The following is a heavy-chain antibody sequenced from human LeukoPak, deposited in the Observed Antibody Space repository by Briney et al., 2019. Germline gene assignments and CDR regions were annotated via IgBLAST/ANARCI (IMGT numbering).Heavy chain of an antibody. CDR3: ASRNDILTGYVFDF. CDR1: GGSVSSSIYY. Sequence: SETLSLPCTLSGGSVSSSIYYWGWIRQPPGKGLEWIGCIYYSGSTSYNPYLKSRVTISADTSKNQFSLKPTSVTAADTAVYYCASRNDILTGYVFDFWGQGTLVTVSS. J-gene: IGHJ4*02. CDR2: IYYSGST. D-gene: IGHD3-9*01. V-gene: IGHV4-39*01.